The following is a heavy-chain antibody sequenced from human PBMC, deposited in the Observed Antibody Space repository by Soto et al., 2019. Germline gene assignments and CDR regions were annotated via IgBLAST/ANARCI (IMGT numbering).Heavy chain of an antibody. Sequence: EVQLLESGGGLVQPGGSLRLSCAASGFTFSSYAMSWVRQAPGKGLEWVSAISGSGGSTYYADSVKGRFTISRDNSKNTLYLQMNSLRAEDTAVYYCAKGHAYYDILTGYRYWGQGTLVTVAS. V-gene: IGHV3-23*01. CDR1: GFTFSSYA. CDR2: ISGSGGST. CDR3: AKGHAYYDILTGYRY. J-gene: IGHJ4*02. D-gene: IGHD3-9*01.